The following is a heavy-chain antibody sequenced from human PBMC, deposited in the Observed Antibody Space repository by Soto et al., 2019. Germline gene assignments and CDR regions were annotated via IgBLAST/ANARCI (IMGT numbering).Heavy chain of an antibody. V-gene: IGHV4-59*01. J-gene: IGHJ4*02. CDR3: ARGADAYKTGY. CDR2: IRHIAST. CDR1: GDSISSSPY. D-gene: IGHD1-1*01. Sequence: QVQLQESGPGLVKPSGTLSLTCTVSGDSISSSPYWSWIRQPTGKGLEWIGYIRHIASTSYNPSLRSRVDISVDTSKTQVSLKLSSVTAADTAVYYCARGADAYKTGYWGQGTLVTVSS.